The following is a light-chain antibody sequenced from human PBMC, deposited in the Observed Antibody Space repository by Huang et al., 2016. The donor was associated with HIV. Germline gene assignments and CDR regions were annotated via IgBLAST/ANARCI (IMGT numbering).Light chain of an antibody. CDR2: RSS. CDR3: QHYSTHLYT. CDR1: QNISNW. V-gene: IGKV1-5*03. J-gene: IGKJ2*01. Sequence: DIQMTQSPSTLSTSVGDRVNITCRASQNISNWLAWYQLRPGQAPKLLIYRSSTLGTGVPSRFSGSGSVTDFTLSINSLQPDDFASYFCQHYSTHLYTFGQGTRL.